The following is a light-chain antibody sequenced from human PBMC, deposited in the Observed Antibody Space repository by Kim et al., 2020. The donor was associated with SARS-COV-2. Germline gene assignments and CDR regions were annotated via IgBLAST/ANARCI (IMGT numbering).Light chain of an antibody. CDR3: SSYAGSNNFEVV. V-gene: IGLV2-8*01. CDR2: EVS. Sequence: VPISCTGTRSDIGNYKYVSWYQQHPGKAPKLMIYEVSQRPSGVPDRFSGSKSGNTASLTVSGLQAEDEADYYCSSYAGSNNFEVVFGGGTQLTVL. CDR1: RSDIGNYKY. J-gene: IGLJ2*01.